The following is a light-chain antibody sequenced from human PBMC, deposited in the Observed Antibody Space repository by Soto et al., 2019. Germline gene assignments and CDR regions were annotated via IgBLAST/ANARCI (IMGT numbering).Light chain of an antibody. Sequence: DIQMTQSPSSLSASVGDRVTIPCRASQSISMYLNWYQQKPGIAPKLLIYAASSLQSGVPSRFSGSGSGTDFTLTISSLQPEDFATYYCQESFNTPWTFGQGTKVEIK. CDR1: QSISMY. CDR2: AAS. J-gene: IGKJ1*01. V-gene: IGKV1-39*01. CDR3: QESFNTPWT.